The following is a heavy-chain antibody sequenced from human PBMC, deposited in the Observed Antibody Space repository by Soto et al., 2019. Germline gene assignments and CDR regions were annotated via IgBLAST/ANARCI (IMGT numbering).Heavy chain of an antibody. CDR1: GYSISSGYY. Sequence: TLSLTCAVSGYSISSGYYWGWIRQPPGKGLEWIGSIYHSGSTYYNPSLKSRVTISVDTSKNQFSLKLSSVTAADTAVYYCARSRIVVVPATIVYWGQGTLVTVSS. V-gene: IGHV4-38-2*01. CDR2: IYHSGST. CDR3: ARSRIVVVPATIVY. J-gene: IGHJ4*02. D-gene: IGHD2-2*02.